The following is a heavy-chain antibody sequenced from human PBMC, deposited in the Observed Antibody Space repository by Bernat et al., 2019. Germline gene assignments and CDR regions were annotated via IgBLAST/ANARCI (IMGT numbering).Heavy chain of an antibody. CDR2: ISSGGTT. CDR3: AKSSAWSHWYFDL. CDR1: GFNFKNFG. J-gene: IGHJ2*01. Sequence: EMQLLESGGGLVQPGGSLRLSCAASGFNFKNFGMSWVRQAPGKGLAWVSPISSGGTTYYADSVNGRFTISRDNNNNTLYLQLNSLRVEDTAVYYCAKSSAWSHWYFDLWGRGTLVTVSS. D-gene: IGHD6-6*01. V-gene: IGHV3-23*01.